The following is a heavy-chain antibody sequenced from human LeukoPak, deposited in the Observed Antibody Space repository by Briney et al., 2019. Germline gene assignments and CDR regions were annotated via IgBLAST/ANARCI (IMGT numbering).Heavy chain of an antibody. J-gene: IGHJ3*02. Sequence: GESLKISCKGSGYSFTSYWIGWVRQMPGKGLEWMGIIYPGDSDTRYSPSFQGQVTISADKSISTAYLQWSSLKASDTAMYYCASSPWGSGSLGAFDIWGQGTMVTVSS. CDR1: GYSFTSYW. CDR3: ASSPWGSGSLGAFDI. V-gene: IGHV5-51*01. D-gene: IGHD3-10*01. CDR2: IYPGDSDT.